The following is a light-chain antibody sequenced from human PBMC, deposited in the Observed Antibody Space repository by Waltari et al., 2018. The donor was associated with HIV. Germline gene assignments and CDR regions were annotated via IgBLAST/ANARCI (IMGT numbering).Light chain of an antibody. CDR2: NND. V-gene: IGLV1-44*01. Sequence: QSVLTQPPSASGTPGQRVTISCSGGSSNLGSNTVNWFQQLPGTAPKLLIYNNDQRPSGVPDRFSGSKSGTAASLAISGLQSEDEADYYCAAWDDNLNGYVFGTGTKVTVL. CDR3: AAWDDNLNGYV. CDR1: SSNLGSNT. J-gene: IGLJ1*01.